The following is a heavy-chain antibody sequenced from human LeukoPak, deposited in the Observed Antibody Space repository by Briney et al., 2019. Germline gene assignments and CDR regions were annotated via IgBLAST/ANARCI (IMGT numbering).Heavy chain of an antibody. Sequence: GGSLRLSCLASGFTFSTYWMHWVRQAPGKGLVWVSRINSDGSSTSYADSVKGRFTISRDNARNTLYLQMNSLRAEDTGVYYCARDIQFVIRDPWGQGTLVTVSS. CDR3: ARDIQFVIRDP. V-gene: IGHV3-74*01. D-gene: IGHD5-24*01. J-gene: IGHJ5*02. CDR2: INSDGSST. CDR1: GFTFSTYW.